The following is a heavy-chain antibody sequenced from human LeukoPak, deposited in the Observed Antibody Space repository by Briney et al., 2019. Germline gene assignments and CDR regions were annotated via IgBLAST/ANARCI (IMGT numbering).Heavy chain of an antibody. Sequence: TGGSLRLSCAASGFTFDDYAMHWVRQAPGKGLEWVSGISWNSGSIGYADSVKGRFTISRDNAKNSLYLQMNSLRAEDTALYYCAKDIALGDYRADYFDYWGQGTLVTVSS. D-gene: IGHD4-17*01. V-gene: IGHV3-9*01. J-gene: IGHJ4*02. CDR3: AKDIALGDYRADYFDY. CDR1: GFTFDDYA. CDR2: ISWNSGSI.